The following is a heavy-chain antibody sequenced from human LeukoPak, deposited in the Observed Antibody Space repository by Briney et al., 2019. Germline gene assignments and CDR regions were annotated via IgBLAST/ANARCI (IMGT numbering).Heavy chain of an antibody. Sequence: GASVKVSCKASGYTFTSYYMHWVRQAPGQGLEWMGIINPSGGSTSYAQKFQGRVTMTRDTSTSTVYMELSSLRSEDTAVYYCARDIRDGYNSVWRGLPDDYWGQGTLVTVSS. CDR2: INPSGGST. CDR1: GYTFTSYY. D-gene: IGHD5-24*01. V-gene: IGHV1-46*01. J-gene: IGHJ4*02. CDR3: ARDIRDGYNSVWRGLPDDY.